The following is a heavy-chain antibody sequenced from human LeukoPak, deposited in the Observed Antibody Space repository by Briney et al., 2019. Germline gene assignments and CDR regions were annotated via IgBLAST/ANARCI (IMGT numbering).Heavy chain of an antibody. CDR1: GGSISSNF. CDR3: ARTTEAHSWRTRYYDYYMDV. CDR2: IYNSGTT. J-gene: IGHJ6*03. D-gene: IGHD6-13*01. V-gene: IGHV4-59*01. Sequence: SETLSLTCTVSGGSISSNFWSWIRQPPGKGLEYIGYIYNSGTTNYNPSLKSRVTISVDTSKNQFSLKLSSVTAADTAVYYCARTTEAHSWRTRYYDYYMDVWGKGTTVTVSS.